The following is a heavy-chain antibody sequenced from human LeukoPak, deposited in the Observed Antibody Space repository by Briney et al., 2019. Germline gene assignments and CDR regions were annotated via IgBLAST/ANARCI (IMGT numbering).Heavy chain of an antibody. CDR2: ISYDGSNK. V-gene: IGHV3-30*18. D-gene: IGHD2-2*01. CDR3: AKGVVPAAKGGWFDP. CDR1: GFTFSSYG. J-gene: IGHJ5*02. Sequence: PGRSLRLSCAASGFTFSSYGMHWVRQAPGKGLEGVAVISYDGSNKYYADSVKGRFTISRDNSKNTLYLQMNSLRAEDTAVYYCAKGVVPAAKGGWFDPWGQGTLVTVSS.